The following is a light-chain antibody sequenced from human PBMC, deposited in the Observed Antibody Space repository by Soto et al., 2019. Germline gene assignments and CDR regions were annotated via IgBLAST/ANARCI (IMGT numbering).Light chain of an antibody. CDR3: CSYAGSYTFARNV. CDR1: SSDVAIYNY. J-gene: IGLJ1*01. V-gene: IGLV2-11*01. Sequence: QSALTQPRPVSGSPGQSVTISCTGTSSDVAIYNYISWYQQHPGEAPKLMIHDVSERPSGVPDRFSGSKYGNTASLTISGLQAEDEADYYCCSYAGSYTFARNVFGTGTKVTVL. CDR2: DVS.